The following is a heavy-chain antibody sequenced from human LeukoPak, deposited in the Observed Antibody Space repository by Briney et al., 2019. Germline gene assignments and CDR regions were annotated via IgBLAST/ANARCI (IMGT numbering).Heavy chain of an antibody. CDR1: GFTFSNFA. CDR3: AKDRLGIAVVGTFDP. CDR2: ISGSGGST. V-gene: IGHV3-23*01. J-gene: IGHJ5*02. Sequence: GGSLRLSCAASGFTFSNFAMSWVRQAPGKGLEWVSAISGSGGSTYYADSVKGRFTISRDNSKNTLYLQMNSLRAEDTAVYYCAKDRLGIAVVGTFDPWGQGTLVTVSS. D-gene: IGHD6-19*01.